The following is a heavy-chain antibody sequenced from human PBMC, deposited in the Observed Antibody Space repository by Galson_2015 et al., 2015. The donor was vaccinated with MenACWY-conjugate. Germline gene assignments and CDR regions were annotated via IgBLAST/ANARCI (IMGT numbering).Heavy chain of an antibody. CDR3: AKTRKYSGYDSPEDY. CDR1: GYSFTNYW. CDR2: IDPSDSYT. V-gene: IGHV5-10-1*01. J-gene: IGHJ4*02. D-gene: IGHD5-12*01. Sequence: QSGAEVKKPGESLRISCKGSGYSFTNYWISWVRQMPGKGLEWMGRIDPSDSYTNYSPSFQGHVTISADKSISTAYLQWSSLKASDTAVYYCAKTRKYSGYDSPEDYWGQGTLVTVSS.